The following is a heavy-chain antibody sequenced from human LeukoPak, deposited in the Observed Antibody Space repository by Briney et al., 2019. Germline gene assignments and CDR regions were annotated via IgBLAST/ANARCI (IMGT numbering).Heavy chain of an antibody. V-gene: IGHV1-18*01. D-gene: IGHD5-18*01. CDR3: ATNTSFCGHDY. J-gene: IGHJ4*02. CDR2: ISGYXXXT. Sequence: GASVKVSCKASXYTXXXXXISWXXXXPGQGXEWMGWISGYXXXTTSAQKFQARVTMTTDTSTSTTYMELRSMRSDDTAVYYCATNTSFCGHDYWGQGPLVIVSS. CDR1: XYTXXXXX.